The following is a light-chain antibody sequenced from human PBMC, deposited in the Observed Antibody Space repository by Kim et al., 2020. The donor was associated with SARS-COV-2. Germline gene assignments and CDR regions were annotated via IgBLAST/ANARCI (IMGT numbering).Light chain of an antibody. J-gene: IGKJ1*01. CDR3: QQYGSSPRT. V-gene: IGKV3-20*01. CDR2: GAS. CDR1: QSVSSNY. Sequence: ELVLTQSPGTLSLSPGERATLSCRASQSVSSNYLAWYQQKPGQAPRLLIYGASSRATGIPDRFSGSGSGTDFILTISRLEPEDFAIYYCQQYGSSPRTFGQGTKVDIK.